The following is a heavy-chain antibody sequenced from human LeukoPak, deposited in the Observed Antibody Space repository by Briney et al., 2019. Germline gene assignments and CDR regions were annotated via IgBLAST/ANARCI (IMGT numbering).Heavy chain of an antibody. V-gene: IGHV4-39*01. Sequence: PSETLSLTCTVSGGSISSSSYYWGWIRQPPGKGLEWIGSIYYSGSTYYNPSLKSRVTISVDTSKNQFSLKLSSVTAADTAVYYCARRWDSSSSWFDPWGQGTLVTVSS. CDR3: ARRWDSSSSWFDP. J-gene: IGHJ5*02. CDR2: IYYSGST. CDR1: GGSISSSSYY. D-gene: IGHD6-6*01.